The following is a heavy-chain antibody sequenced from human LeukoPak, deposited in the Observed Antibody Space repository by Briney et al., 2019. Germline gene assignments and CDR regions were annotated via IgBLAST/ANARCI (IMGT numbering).Heavy chain of an antibody. CDR3: ARAGITMVRGVISSIDY. D-gene: IGHD3-10*01. J-gene: IGHJ4*02. Sequence: PGGSLRLSCAASGFTFSSYDMHWVRQAPGKGLEWVAFISYDGSNKYYADSAKGRFTISRDSSKNTLYLQMNSLRAEDTAVYYCARAGITMVRGVISSIDYWGQGTLVTVSS. CDR2: ISYDGSNK. CDR1: GFTFSSYD. V-gene: IGHV3-30*04.